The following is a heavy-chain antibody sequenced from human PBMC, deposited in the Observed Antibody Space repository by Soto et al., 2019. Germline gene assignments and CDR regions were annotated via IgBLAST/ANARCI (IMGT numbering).Heavy chain of an antibody. V-gene: IGHV4-59*12. Sequence: PSETLSLTCTVSGGSISNYYWSWIRQPPGKGLEWIAYIFYDGDTNYNPSLKSRVTMSVDTSNNQFSLKLSSVTAADTAVYYCARAPSGSPVAVYYFDYWGQGTLVTVSS. J-gene: IGHJ4*02. D-gene: IGHD1-26*01. CDR1: GGSISNYY. CDR2: IFYDGDT. CDR3: ARAPSGSPVAVYYFDY.